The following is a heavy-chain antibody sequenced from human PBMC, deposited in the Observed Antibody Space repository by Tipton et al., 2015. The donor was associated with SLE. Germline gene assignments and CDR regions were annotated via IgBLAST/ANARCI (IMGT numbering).Heavy chain of an antibody. CDR2: INHSGST. V-gene: IGHV4-34*01. D-gene: IGHD6-6*01. CDR1: GGSFSGYY. CDR3: ARGTIAARRLDY. J-gene: IGHJ4*02. Sequence: TLSLTCGVYGGSFSGYYWRWIRQPPGKGLEWIGEINHSGSTNYNPSLKSRVTISVDTSKNQFSLNLSSVTAADTAVYYCARGTIAARRLDYWGQGTLVTVSS.